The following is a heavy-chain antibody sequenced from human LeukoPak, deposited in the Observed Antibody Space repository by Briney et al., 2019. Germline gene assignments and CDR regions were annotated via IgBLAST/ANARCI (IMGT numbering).Heavy chain of an antibody. CDR2: IIPVLGTT. V-gene: IGHV1-69*13. Sequence: SVKVSCKAAGGSFSTHAIIWVRQVPGQGLEWMGGIIPVLGTTNSAQRFQDRLSLTADESTGTASMELTSLRPEDSAVYYCGASTVTVTYYYMAVWGKGTTITVSS. CDR1: GGSFSTHA. J-gene: IGHJ6*03. D-gene: IGHD2-21*02. CDR3: GASTVTVTYYYMAV.